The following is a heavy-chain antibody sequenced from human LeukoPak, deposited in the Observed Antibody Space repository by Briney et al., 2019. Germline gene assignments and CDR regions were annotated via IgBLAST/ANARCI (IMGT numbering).Heavy chain of an antibody. Sequence: GGSLRLSCAASGFSFSIYWMSWVRQAPGKGLEWVANIKHDASENYCMDSVKGRFTISRDNAKNSLYLQMNSLRAEDTAVYYCARGGGSSGWNELDYWGQGTLVTVSS. D-gene: IGHD6-19*01. CDR3: ARGGGSSGWNELDY. V-gene: IGHV3-7*01. J-gene: IGHJ4*02. CDR1: GFSFSIYW. CDR2: IKHDASEN.